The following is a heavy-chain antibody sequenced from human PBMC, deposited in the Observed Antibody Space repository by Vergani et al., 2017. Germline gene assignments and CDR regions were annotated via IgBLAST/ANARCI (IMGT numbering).Heavy chain of an antibody. CDR2: MYHSGST. CDR3: GRVADFYCLGSRLLDL. Sequence: QVRLQESGPGLVKPSETLSLTCSVSGGSMSGYYWSWIRQPPGKELEWIGYMYHSGSTNYNPSLETRVTISGDTSKNQLSLKLNAVTAADTAVYYCGRVADFYCLGSRLLDLWGQGILVTVSS. CDR1: GGSMSGYY. D-gene: IGHD3-10*01. V-gene: IGHV4-59*01. J-gene: IGHJ5*02.